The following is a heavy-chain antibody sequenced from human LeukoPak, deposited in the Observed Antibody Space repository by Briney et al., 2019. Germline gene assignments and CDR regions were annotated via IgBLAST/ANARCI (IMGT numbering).Heavy chain of an antibody. CDR3: AKGHYYDSVGQYSYAEY. CDR1: GFTFSNYG. CDR2: ISYDGSNK. V-gene: IGHV3-30*18. Sequence: GGSLRLSCAASGFTFSNYGMHWVRQAPGKGLEWVAIISYDGSNKFYGDSVKGRFTISRDNSKNTVDLQMNSLRPEDTAIYHCAKGHYYDSVGQYSYAEYWGRGILVTVSS. D-gene: IGHD3-22*01. J-gene: IGHJ4*02.